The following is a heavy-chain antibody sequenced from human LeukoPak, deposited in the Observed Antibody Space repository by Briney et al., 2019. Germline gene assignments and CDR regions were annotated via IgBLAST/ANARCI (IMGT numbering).Heavy chain of an antibody. CDR2: IIPIFGTA. V-gene: IGHV1-69*13. CDR1: GGTFSSYA. D-gene: IGHD3-10*01. CDR3: ARDQSAYYGSGSYDYYYMDV. J-gene: IGHJ6*03. Sequence: ASVKVSCKASGGTFSSYAISWVRQAPGQGLEWMGGIIPIFGTANYAQKFQGRVTITADESTSTAYMELSSLRSEDTAVYYCARDQSAYYGSGSYDYYYMDVWGKGTTVTISS.